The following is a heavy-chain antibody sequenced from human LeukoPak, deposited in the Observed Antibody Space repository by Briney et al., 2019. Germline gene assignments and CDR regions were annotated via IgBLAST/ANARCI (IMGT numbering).Heavy chain of an antibody. Sequence: SETLSLTCIASGGSITNYYWSWIRQPPGKGLEWIGHIYYSGSADYNPSLKSRVIISVDTSKNQFSLMLSSVTATDTAVYYCARASSGLDYWGQGTLVTVSS. CDR3: ARASSGLDY. CDR2: IYYSGSA. V-gene: IGHV4-59*01. J-gene: IGHJ4*02. CDR1: GGSITNYY. D-gene: IGHD5-12*01.